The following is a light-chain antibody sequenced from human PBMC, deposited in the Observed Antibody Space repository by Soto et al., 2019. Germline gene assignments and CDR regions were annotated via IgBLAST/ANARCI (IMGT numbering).Light chain of an antibody. CDR1: QSVSYC. CDR2: DRS. Sequence: EVVLTQSPATLSLSPGKRATLSCRASQSVSYCLAWYQQKPGQAPRLLIYDRSNRATGIPARFSGSGSGTDFTLTINNLEPEDFAGYYCQQRRNCPITFGQGTRLEIK. J-gene: IGKJ5*01. CDR3: QQRRNCPIT. V-gene: IGKV3-11*01.